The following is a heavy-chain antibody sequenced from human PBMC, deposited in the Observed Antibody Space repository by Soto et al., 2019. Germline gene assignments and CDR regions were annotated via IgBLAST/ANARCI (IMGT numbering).Heavy chain of an antibody. CDR2: IYHSGST. CDR1: GGSISSNNW. D-gene: IGHD3-16*02. CDR3: AKEGPNDYDYVWGSYRPNAFDI. J-gene: IGHJ3*02. Sequence: QVQLQESGPGLVRPSGTLSLTCAVSGGSISSNNWWSWVRQPPGKGLEWIGEIYHSGSTNYNPSLKSRVTMSVVPSKNLFSLTLNSVTAADTAFYYCAKEGPNDYDYVWGSYRPNAFDIWGQGTMVTVSS. V-gene: IGHV4-4*02.